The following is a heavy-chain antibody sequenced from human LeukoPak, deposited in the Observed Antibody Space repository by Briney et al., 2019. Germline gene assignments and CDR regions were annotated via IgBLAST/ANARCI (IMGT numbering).Heavy chain of an antibody. CDR2: ISGSGETT. CDR3: AKDRGMVGASVRAFDY. V-gene: IGHV3-23*01. Sequence: GGSLRLSCAASGFTFRNHAMNWVRQAPGKGLEWGSVISGSGETTYYANCVKGRFTLSRDNSQNTLYLQMSSLRGEDTALYYCAKDRGMVGASVRAFDYWGQGTLVTVSS. D-gene: IGHD1-26*01. CDR1: GFTFRNHA. J-gene: IGHJ4*02.